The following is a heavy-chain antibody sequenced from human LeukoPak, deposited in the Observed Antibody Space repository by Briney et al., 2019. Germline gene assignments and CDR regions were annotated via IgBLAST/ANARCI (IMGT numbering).Heavy chain of an antibody. V-gene: IGHV3-7*01. CDR3: ARAGYSSGWYVPPGDY. D-gene: IGHD6-19*01. J-gene: IGHJ4*02. Sequence: PGGSLRLSCGASGFTFSSYWMSWVRQAPGKGLEWVANIKQDGSEKYYVDSVKGRFTISRDNAKNSLYLQMNSLRAEDTAVYYCARAGYSSGWYVPPGDYWGQGTLVTVSS. CDR2: IKQDGSEK. CDR1: GFTFSSYW.